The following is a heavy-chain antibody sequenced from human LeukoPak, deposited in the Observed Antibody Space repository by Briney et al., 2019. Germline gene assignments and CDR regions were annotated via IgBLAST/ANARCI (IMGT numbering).Heavy chain of an antibody. J-gene: IGHJ4*02. CDR2: IYTKGSP. D-gene: IGHD3-22*01. Sequence: TPSETLSLTCTVSGGSISSYDGRWLREPAGEAVEGLGRIYTKGSPNYNPSLKSRVLMSEDTSKDLFSLELSSVTAADTAVYYCAREYCYDSSAYKYWGQGTLVTVSS. CDR3: AREYCYDSSAYKY. V-gene: IGHV4-4*07. CDR1: GGSISSYD.